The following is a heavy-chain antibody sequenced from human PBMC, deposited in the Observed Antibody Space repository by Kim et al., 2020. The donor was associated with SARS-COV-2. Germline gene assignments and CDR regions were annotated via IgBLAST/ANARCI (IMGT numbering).Heavy chain of an antibody. V-gene: IGHV4-30-2*01. Sequence: NPSLKSRVTISIDRSKNQCSLKLSSVSAADTAVYYCARVRDTAMAAYFDYWGQGTLVTVSS. CDR3: ARVRDTAMAAYFDY. J-gene: IGHJ4*02. D-gene: IGHD5-18*01.